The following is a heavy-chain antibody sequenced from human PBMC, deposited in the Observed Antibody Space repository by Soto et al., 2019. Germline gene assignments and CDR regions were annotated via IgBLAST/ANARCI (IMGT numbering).Heavy chain of an antibody. Sequence: QITLKESGPTLVKPTQTLTLTCTFSGFSLTTRGVGVGWIRQPPGKALECLALIYWDDDKRYSPSLQSRLSNTKDTSKNQVVLPMTNVDPVDTATYYCAHIPNYYQYDWSDPWGQGTLVSVSS. CDR1: GFSLTTRGVG. V-gene: IGHV2-5*02. CDR2: IYWDDDK. J-gene: IGHJ5*02. CDR3: AHIPNYYQYDWSDP. D-gene: IGHD3-16*01.